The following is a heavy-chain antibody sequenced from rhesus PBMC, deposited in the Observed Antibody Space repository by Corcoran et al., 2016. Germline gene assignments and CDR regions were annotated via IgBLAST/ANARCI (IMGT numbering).Heavy chain of an antibody. Sequence: QVQLQESGPGLVKPSETLSLTCAVSGGSISSGYYYWSWIRQPPGKGLEWIGYITYSRSTSSNPSLKRRVTISRDTSKNQFSLKLSSVTAADTAVYYCARDRPGLDSWGQGVVVTVSS. CDR1: GGSISSGYYY. J-gene: IGHJ6*01. CDR3: ARDRPGLDS. CDR2: ITYSRST. V-gene: IGHV4-122*02.